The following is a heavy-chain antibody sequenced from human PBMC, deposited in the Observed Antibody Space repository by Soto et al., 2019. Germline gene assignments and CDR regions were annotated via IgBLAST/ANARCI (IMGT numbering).Heavy chain of an antibody. CDR3: SKDRHIMEITSFDY. J-gene: IGHJ4*02. V-gene: IGHV3-23*01. CDR1: GFTFSSYA. CDR2: ISGSGGGT. D-gene: IGHD2-21*01. Sequence: GGSLRLSCADSGFTFSSYAMSWVRLAPGKGLEWVSAISGSGGGTYYADSVKGRFTISRENSENTLYLQMNRRRAEDTAVYYCSKDRHIMEITSFDYWGRGTLVTVSS.